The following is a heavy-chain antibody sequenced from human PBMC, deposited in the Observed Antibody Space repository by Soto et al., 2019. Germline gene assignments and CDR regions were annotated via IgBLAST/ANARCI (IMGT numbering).Heavy chain of an antibody. CDR1: GGSISSYF. Sequence: SETLSLACTVSGGSISSYFWSWIREPPGKGLVWVGYIYYSGSTNSNPSLTSRVTISVDTSKNQFSLKLSSVTAADTAVYYCARDREYYYDSSGYYFYYYGMDVWGQGTTVTVSS. V-gene: IGHV4-59*01. CDR2: IYYSGST. CDR3: ARDREYYYDSSGYYFYYYGMDV. D-gene: IGHD3-22*01. J-gene: IGHJ6*02.